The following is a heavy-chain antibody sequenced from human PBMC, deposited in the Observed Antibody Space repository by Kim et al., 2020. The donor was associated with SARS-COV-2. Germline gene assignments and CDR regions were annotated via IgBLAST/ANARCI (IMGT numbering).Heavy chain of an antibody. CDR3: AKSLYGGLDY. CDR2: IGGSGASP. Sequence: GGSLRLSCTASGFTFSTYAMSWVRQAPGKGLEWVSGIGGSGASPSHADSVKGRFTISRDNSKNMLYLQMNSLRAEDTAIYYCAKSLYGGLDYWGQGTLVTVS. D-gene: IGHD1-26*01. V-gene: IGHV3-23*01. J-gene: IGHJ4*02. CDR1: GFTFSTYA.